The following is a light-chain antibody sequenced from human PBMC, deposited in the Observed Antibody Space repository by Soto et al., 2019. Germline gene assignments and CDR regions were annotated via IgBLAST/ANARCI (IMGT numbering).Light chain of an antibody. Sequence: IQMTQSPSTLSASVGDRVTITCRASQNIDAWLAWYQQKPGKAPKLLIYKASTLKSGVPSRFSGSGSGTEFTLTISSLQPDDFATYYCQHYNSYSEAFGQGTKLDI. CDR1: QNIDAW. CDR3: QHYNSYSEA. V-gene: IGKV1-5*03. CDR2: KAS. J-gene: IGKJ1*01.